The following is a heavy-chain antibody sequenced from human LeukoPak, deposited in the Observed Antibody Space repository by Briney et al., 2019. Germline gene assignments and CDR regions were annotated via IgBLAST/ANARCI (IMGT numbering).Heavy chain of an antibody. D-gene: IGHD3-22*01. CDR3: ASGDYYDSSGAH. CDR1: GFTFGSYG. V-gene: IGHV3-30*03. J-gene: IGHJ4*02. CDR2: ISYDGSNK. Sequence: QPGRSLRLSCAASGFTFGSYGMHWVRQAPGKGLEWVAVISYDGSNKYYADSVKGRFTISRDNSKNTLYLQMNSLRAEDTAVYYCASGDYYDSSGAHWGQGTLVTVSS.